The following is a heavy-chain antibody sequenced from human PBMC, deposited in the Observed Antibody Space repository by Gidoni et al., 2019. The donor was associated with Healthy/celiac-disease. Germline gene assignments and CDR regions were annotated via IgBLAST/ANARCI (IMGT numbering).Heavy chain of an antibody. CDR2: ISHSGST. CDR1: GGSFSGYY. V-gene: IGHV4-34*01. D-gene: IGHD3-16*02. CDR3: ARAHSYYDYVWGSYRPNWFDP. J-gene: IGHJ5*02. Sequence: QVQLQQWGAGLLKPSETLSLTCAVYGGSFSGYYWSWIRQPPGKGLEWIGEISHSGSTNYNPSLKSRVTISVDTSKNQFSLKLSSVTAADTAVYYCARAHSYYDYVWGSYRPNWFDPWGQGTLVTVSS.